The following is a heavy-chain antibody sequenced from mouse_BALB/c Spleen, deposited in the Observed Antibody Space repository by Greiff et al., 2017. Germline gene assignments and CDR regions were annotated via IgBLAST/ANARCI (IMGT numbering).Heavy chain of an antibody. CDR2: INSNGGST. J-gene: IGHJ3*01. V-gene: IGHV5-6-2*01. CDR1: GFTFSSYY. D-gene: IGHD2-3*01. CDR3: ARHADGYPFAY. Sequence: EVQGVESGGGLVKLGGSLKLSCAASGFTFSSYYMSWVRQTPEKRLELVAAINSNGGSTYYPDTVKGRFTISRDNAKNTLYLQMSSLKSEDTALYYCARHADGYPFAYWGQGTLVTVSA.